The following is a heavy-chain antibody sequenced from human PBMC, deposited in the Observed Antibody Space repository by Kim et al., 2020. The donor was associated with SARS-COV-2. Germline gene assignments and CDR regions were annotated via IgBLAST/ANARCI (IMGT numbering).Heavy chain of an antibody. CDR3: AKDAGGSGSYYLDY. CDR1: GFNFSNYG. V-gene: IGHV3-33*06. J-gene: IGHJ4*02. D-gene: IGHD3-10*01. CDR2: IWYDGSNK. Sequence: GGSLRLSCAASGFNFSNYGMHWVRQAPGKGLEWVAVIWYDGSNKYYADSVKGRFTISRDNSKNMLYLQMDSLRVEDTALYYCAKDAGGSGSYYLDYWGQGTLVTVSS.